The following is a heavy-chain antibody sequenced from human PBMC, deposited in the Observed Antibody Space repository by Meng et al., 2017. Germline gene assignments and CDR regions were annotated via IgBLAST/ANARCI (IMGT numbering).Heavy chain of an antibody. D-gene: IGHD2-2*01. CDR2: IDTKTGNP. CDR3: TRDGYSDCSRTSCFDS. CDR1: GYTLTSYA. Sequence: QGQVVQSGSELRKPGASVKVSCKASGYTLTSYAINWLRQVPGQGLQWMGWIDTKTGNPTYVPGFTGRLVFSLDTSVSTAYLQISGLKADDTAVYYCTRDGYSDCSRTSCFDSWGQGTLVTVFS. J-gene: IGHJ4*02. V-gene: IGHV7-4-1*02.